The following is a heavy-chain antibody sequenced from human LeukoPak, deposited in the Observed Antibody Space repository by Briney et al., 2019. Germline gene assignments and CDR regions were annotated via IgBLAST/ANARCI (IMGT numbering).Heavy chain of an antibody. CDR2: IASDGSST. V-gene: IGHV3-74*01. J-gene: IGHJ4*02. Sequence: PGRSLRLSCAASGFTFSSYWMNWVRQAPGKGLVWVSRIASDGSSTTYADSVKGRFSISRDNAKNTLCLQMNSLRVEDTAVYYCARGRPRGNDYWGQGTLVTVSS. CDR1: GFTFSSYW. D-gene: IGHD4-23*01. CDR3: ARGRPRGNDY.